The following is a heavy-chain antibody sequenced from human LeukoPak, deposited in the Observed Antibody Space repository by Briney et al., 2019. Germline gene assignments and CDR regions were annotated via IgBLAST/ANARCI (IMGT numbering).Heavy chain of an antibody. Sequence: SETLSLTCTVSGGSISSYYWSWIRQPPGKGLEWIGNIYYSGSTNYNPSLKSRVTISVDTSKNQFSLKLSSVTAADTAVYYCASTQNYDFSFDYWGQGTLVTVSS. J-gene: IGHJ4*02. CDR3: ASTQNYDFSFDY. CDR2: IYYSGST. CDR1: GGSISSYY. D-gene: IGHD3/OR15-3a*01. V-gene: IGHV4-59*01.